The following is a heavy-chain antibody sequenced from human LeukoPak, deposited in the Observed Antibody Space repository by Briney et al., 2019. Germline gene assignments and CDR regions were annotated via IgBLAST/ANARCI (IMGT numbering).Heavy chain of an antibody. CDR3: ARDGGAVDAFDI. Sequence: PGGSLRLSCAASGFTSSSYGMHWVRQAPGKGLEWVAVIWYDGSNKYYADSVKGRFTISRDNSKNTLYLQMNSLRAEDTAVYYCARDGGAVDAFDIWGQGTMVTVSS. J-gene: IGHJ3*02. CDR1: GFTSSSYG. CDR2: IWYDGSNK. V-gene: IGHV3-33*01. D-gene: IGHD3-16*01.